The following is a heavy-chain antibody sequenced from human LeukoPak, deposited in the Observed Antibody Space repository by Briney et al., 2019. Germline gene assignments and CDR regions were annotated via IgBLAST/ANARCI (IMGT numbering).Heavy chain of an antibody. Sequence: ASVKVSCKASGYTFTDYYMHWVRQAPGQGLEWMGIINPSGGSTSYAQKFQGRVTMTRDMSTSTVYMELSSLRSEDTAVYYCASGEGFYYYMDVWGKGTTVTVSS. CDR2: INPSGGST. J-gene: IGHJ6*03. CDR3: ASGEGFYYYMDV. CDR1: GYTFTDYY. V-gene: IGHV1-46*01. D-gene: IGHD3-10*01.